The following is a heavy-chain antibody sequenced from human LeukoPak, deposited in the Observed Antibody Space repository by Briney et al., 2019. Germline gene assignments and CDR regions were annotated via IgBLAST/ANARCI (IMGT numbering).Heavy chain of an antibody. Sequence: ASVKVSCKASGYTFTSYAMNWVRQAPGQGLEWMGWINTNTGNPTYAQGFTGRFVFSLDTSVSTAYLQISSLKAEDTAVYYCAREGPGRYFHWLSFYMDVWGKGTTVTVSS. D-gene: IGHD3-9*01. V-gene: IGHV7-4-1*02. CDR3: AREGPGRYFHWLSFYMDV. CDR1: GYTFTSYA. CDR2: INTNTGNP. J-gene: IGHJ6*03.